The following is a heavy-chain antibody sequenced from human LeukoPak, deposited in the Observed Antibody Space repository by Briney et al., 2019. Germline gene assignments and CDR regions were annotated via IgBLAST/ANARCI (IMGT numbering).Heavy chain of an antibody. Sequence: GGSLRLSCAASGFTFSSYGMHWVRQAPGKGLEWVAVISYDGSNKYYADSVKGRFTISRDNSKNTLYLQMNSLRAEDTAVYYCAKALRFLESFPTAGFDPWGQGTLVTVSS. D-gene: IGHD3-3*01. CDR3: AKALRFLESFPTAGFDP. J-gene: IGHJ5*02. CDR1: GFTFSSYG. CDR2: ISYDGSNK. V-gene: IGHV3-30*18.